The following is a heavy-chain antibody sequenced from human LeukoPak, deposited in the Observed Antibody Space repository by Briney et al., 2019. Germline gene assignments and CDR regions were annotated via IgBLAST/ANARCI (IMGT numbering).Heavy chain of an antibody. J-gene: IGHJ4*02. CDR1: GYSFTNYW. D-gene: IGHD6-13*01. V-gene: IGHV5-51*01. Sequence: LGESLKISCKGSGYSFTNYWIGWVRQMPGKGLEWMGIIYPGDSDTRYSPSFQGQVTISADKPISTAYLQWSSLKASDTAMYYCARARAGLFDYWGQGTLVAVSS. CDR3: ARARAGLFDY. CDR2: IYPGDSDT.